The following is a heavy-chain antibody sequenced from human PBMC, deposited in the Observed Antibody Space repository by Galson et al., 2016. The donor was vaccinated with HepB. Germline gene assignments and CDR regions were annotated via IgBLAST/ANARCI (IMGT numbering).Heavy chain of an antibody. Sequence: SVKVSCTASGDSFNTYAFSWVRQAPGEGLEWMGGIIPIFVTTSYAQKFQGRVTITADESTSTVSMEWSSLTTEDTAVYYCARWQKFSSSWYQAYYYYYYDMDVWGQGTTVTVSS. CDR1: GDSFNTYA. CDR3: ARWQKFSSSWYQAYYYYYYDMDV. V-gene: IGHV1-69*13. D-gene: IGHD6-13*01. J-gene: IGHJ6*02. CDR2: IIPIFVTT.